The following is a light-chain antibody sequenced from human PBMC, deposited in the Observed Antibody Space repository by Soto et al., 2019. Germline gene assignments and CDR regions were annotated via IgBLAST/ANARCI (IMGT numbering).Light chain of an antibody. CDR3: QQYNNWPPFT. J-gene: IGKJ3*01. CDR2: GAS. V-gene: IGKV3-15*01. Sequence: EIVMTQSPATLSVSPGERATLSCRASQSVSSNLAWYQQKPGQAPRFLMYGASTRATGIPARFSGSGSGTEFTLTISSLQSEDFAVYYCQQYNNWPPFTFGPGTKVDIK. CDR1: QSVSSN.